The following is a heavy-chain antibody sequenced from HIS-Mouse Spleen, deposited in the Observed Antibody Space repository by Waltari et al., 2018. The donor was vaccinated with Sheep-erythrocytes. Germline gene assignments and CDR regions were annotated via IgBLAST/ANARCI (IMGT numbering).Heavy chain of an antibody. D-gene: IGHD1-26*01. J-gene: IGHJ4*02. CDR2: IIPIIGIA. Sequence: QVQLVQSGAEVKKPGSSVKVSCKASGGTFSSYAISWVRQAPGQGLEWMGRIIPIIGIANYAQKFQGRVTITADKSTSTAYMELSSLRSEDTAVYYCAQTGATTPHFDYWGQGTLVTVSS. CDR3: AQTGATTPHFDY. CDR1: GGTFSSYA. V-gene: IGHV1-69*04.